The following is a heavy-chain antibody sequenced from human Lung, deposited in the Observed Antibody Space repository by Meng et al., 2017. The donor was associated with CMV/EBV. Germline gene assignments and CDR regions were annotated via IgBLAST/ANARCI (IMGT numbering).Heavy chain of an antibody. J-gene: IGHJ4*02. D-gene: IGHD2-2*01. CDR3: ATTSNGFFYS. CDR1: GFMFSSNW. CDR2: INQGGNEK. Sequence: GGSLRLSCEASGFMFSSNWMSWVRQAPGKGLEWVANINQGGNEKYHVDSVRGRFTISRDNGNKSLSLQMNSLRVEDKALYYCATTSNGFFYSWGQGALVTVSS. V-gene: IGHV3-7*01.